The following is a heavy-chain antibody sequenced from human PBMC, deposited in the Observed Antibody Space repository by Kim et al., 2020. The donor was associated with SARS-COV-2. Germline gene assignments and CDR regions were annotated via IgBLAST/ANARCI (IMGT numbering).Heavy chain of an antibody. J-gene: IGHJ4*02. D-gene: IGHD4-17*01. CDR3: ATVAYGDPEDFDY. V-gene: IGHV3-23*01. Sequence: YADSVQGRFTISRDNSKNTLYLQMNSLGAEDTAVYYCATVAYGDPEDFDYWGQGTLVTVSS.